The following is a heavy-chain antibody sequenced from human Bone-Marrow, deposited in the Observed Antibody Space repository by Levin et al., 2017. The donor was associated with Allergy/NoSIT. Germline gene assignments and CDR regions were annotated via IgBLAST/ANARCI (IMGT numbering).Heavy chain of an antibody. CDR2: IIPVLGTT. CDR1: GGTFSNYG. CDR3: ARDVSSAGARFDP. V-gene: IGHV1-69*10. J-gene: IGHJ5*01. D-gene: IGHD2/OR15-2a*01. Sequence: ASVKVSCKASGGTFSNYGFNWVRQAPGQGLEWLGGIIPVLGTTIYPQKFQGRVTISANKSTNTVYIELSSLRLEDTALYYCARDVSSAGARFDPWGPGTLVTVSS.